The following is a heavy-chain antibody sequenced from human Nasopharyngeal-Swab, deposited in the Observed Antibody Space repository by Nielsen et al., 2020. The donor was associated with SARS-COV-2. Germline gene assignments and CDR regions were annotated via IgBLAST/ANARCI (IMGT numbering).Heavy chain of an antibody. CDR3: AKSRGDTTMAHYYYYLDV. Sequence: GESLKISCAVSGLPFNNYAVTWVRQAPGKGLEWVSIISSSGTDTYYADYVKGRFTISRDNSKNTLYLQMNSLRAEDSAIYYCAKSRGDTTMAHYYYYLDVWGKGTMVTVSS. V-gene: IGHV3-23*01. CDR2: ISSSGTDT. D-gene: IGHD5-24*01. CDR1: GLPFNNYA. J-gene: IGHJ6*03.